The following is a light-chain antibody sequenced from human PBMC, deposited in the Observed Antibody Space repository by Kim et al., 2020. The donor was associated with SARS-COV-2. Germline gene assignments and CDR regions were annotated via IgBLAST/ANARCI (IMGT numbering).Light chain of an antibody. Sequence: SASVGDQVTTPCRASENICTWLAWYQQKPGRAPSLLIYLASTLESGVPSRFSGNGSGTKFSLSITSLQPDDSATYYCQHYSRFPYTFGQGTKLEI. V-gene: IGKV1-5*03. CDR3: QHYSRFPYT. J-gene: IGKJ2*01. CDR1: ENICTW. CDR2: LAS.